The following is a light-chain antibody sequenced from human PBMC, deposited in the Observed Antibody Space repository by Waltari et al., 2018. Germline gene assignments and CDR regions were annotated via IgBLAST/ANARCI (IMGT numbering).Light chain of an antibody. V-gene: IGLV1-51*01. CDR3: GTWDSSLSAGV. CDR2: ENT. J-gene: IGLJ2*01. CDR1: SSTVGKTD. Sequence: QSVLTQPPSVSAAPGQMVAIPCSGSSSTVGKTDVCWYQQFPGPAPKLLIYENTKRPSGIPDRFSGSKSGTSATLGITGLQTGDEADYYCGTWDSSLSAGVFGGGTKLIVL.